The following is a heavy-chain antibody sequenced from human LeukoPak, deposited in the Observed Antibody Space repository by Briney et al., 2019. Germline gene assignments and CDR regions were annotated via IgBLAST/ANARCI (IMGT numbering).Heavy chain of an antibody. J-gene: IGHJ4*02. V-gene: IGHV3-30*01. D-gene: IGHD3-16*01. Sequence: GRSLRLSCAASGFTFSSYAMHWVRQAPGKGLEWVAVISYDGSNKYCAGSVKGRFTISRDNSKNTLYLQMNSLRAEDTAVYYCAIGAPLGYWGQGTLVTVSS. CDR2: ISYDGSNK. CDR3: AIGAPLGY. CDR1: GFTFSSYA.